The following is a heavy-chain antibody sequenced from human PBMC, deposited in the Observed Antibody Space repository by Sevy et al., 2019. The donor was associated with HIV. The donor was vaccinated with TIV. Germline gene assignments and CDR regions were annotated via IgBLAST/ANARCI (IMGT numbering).Heavy chain of an antibody. J-gene: IGHJ4*02. D-gene: IGHD3-10*01. Sequence: GGSLRLSCAASGFTFSSYSMNWVRQAPGKGLEWVSFISSSSSYIYYADSVKGRFTSSRDNAKNSLYLQMNSLRAEDTAVYYCARGRLPSMVRGRGDFDYWGQGTLVTVSS. CDR2: ISSSSSYI. CDR3: ARGRLPSMVRGRGDFDY. V-gene: IGHV3-21*01. CDR1: GFTFSSYS.